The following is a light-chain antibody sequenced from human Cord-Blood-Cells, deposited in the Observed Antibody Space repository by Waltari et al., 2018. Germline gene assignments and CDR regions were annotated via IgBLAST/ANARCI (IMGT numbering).Light chain of an antibody. CDR2: GAS. V-gene: IGKV3D-15*01. CDR1: QSVSSN. J-gene: IGKJ2*01. CDR3: QQYNNWPPYT. Sequence: EIVMTQSPATLSVSPGERATFSYRASQSVSSNLAWYQQKPGQAPRPLIYGASTRATGIPARFSGSGSATEFTLTISSLQSEDFAVYYCQQYNNWPPYTFGQGTKLEIK.